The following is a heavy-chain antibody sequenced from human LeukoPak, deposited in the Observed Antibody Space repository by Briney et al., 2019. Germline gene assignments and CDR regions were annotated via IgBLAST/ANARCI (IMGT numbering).Heavy chain of an antibody. V-gene: IGHV1-18*01. J-gene: IGHJ6*03. D-gene: IGHD3-16*02. CDR1: GYTFTNYG. Sequence: GASVKVSCRTSGYTFTNYGISWVRQAPGQGLEWMGWISAYNGNTNYAQKLQGRVTMTTDTSTSTAYMELRSLRSDDTAVYYCARLGGYQVGHYYYYMDVWGKGTTVTVSS. CDR3: ARLGGYQVGHYYYYMDV. CDR2: ISAYNGNT.